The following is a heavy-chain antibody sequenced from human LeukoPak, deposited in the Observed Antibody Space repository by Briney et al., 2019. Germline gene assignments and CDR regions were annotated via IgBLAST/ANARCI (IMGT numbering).Heavy chain of an antibody. CDR2: IIPIFGTA. J-gene: IGHJ6*02. CDR3: ARGSYGLVKYYYYGMDV. CDR1: GGTFSSYA. D-gene: IGHD5-18*01. Sequence: ASVKASCKASGGTFSSYAISWVRQAPGQGLEWMGGIIPIFGTANYAQKFQGRVTITADESTSTAYMELSSLRSEDTAVYYCARGSYGLVKYYYYGMDVWGQGTTVTVSS. V-gene: IGHV1-69*13.